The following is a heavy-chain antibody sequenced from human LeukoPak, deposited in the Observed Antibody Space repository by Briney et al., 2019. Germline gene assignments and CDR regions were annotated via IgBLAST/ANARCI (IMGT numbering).Heavy chain of an antibody. CDR2: ISYDGSNK. Sequence: GRSLRLSCAASGFTFSSYGMHWVRQAPGKGLEWVAVISYDGSNKYYADSVKGRFTISRDNSKNTLYLQMNSLRDEDTAVYYCAKRYSGSWNIESWGQGTLVTVSS. V-gene: IGHV3-30*18. CDR3: AKRYSGSWNIES. CDR1: GFTFSSYG. J-gene: IGHJ4*02. D-gene: IGHD6-13*01.